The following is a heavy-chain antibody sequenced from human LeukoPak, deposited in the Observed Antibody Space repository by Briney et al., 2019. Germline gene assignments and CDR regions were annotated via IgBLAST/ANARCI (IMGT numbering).Heavy chain of an antibody. CDR2: IYTSGST. V-gene: IGHV4-61*02. J-gene: IGHJ4*02. CDR1: GGSISSGSYY. Sequence: PSQTLSLTCTVSGGSISSGSYYWSWIRQPAGKGLEWIGRIYTSGSTNYNPSLKSRVTISVDTSKNQFSLKLSSVTAADTAVYYCARGSWSGYSLDYWGQGTLVTVSS. CDR3: ARGSWSGYSLDY. D-gene: IGHD3-3*01.